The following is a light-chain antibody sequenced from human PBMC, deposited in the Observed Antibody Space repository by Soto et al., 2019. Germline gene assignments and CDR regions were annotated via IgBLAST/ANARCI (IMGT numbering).Light chain of an antibody. CDR2: DAS. V-gene: IGKV1-33*01. Sequence: DFQMTQSPSSPSASVGDRVTITCQASQDISNYLKWYQQKPGKAPKFLIYDASNLETGVPSRFSGSGSGTDFTFTINSLQPEDIATYYCQQDDNLYTFGQGAKLEIK. CDR3: QQDDNLYT. J-gene: IGKJ2*01. CDR1: QDISNY.